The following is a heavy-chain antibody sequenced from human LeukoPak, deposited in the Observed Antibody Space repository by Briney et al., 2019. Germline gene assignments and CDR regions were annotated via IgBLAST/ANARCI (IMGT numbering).Heavy chain of an antibody. Sequence: SETLSLTCTVSGGSLSGLWWSWIRQPPGKGLEWIGYIYYSGNTNYNPSLNTRVTISVDTSKNQFSLNLRSVTAADTAVYYCAGLHFAAAEEFDPWGQGTLVTVSS. J-gene: IGHJ5*02. CDR2: IYYSGNT. D-gene: IGHD6-13*01. CDR3: AGLHFAAAEEFDP. CDR1: GGSLSGLW. V-gene: IGHV4-59*08.